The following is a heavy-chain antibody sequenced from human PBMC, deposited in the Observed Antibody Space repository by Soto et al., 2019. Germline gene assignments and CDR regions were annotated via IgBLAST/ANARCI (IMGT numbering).Heavy chain of an antibody. CDR1: GGTFSSYA. CDR3: ASLGYCSSTSCPDV. J-gene: IGHJ6*02. D-gene: IGHD2-2*01. V-gene: IGHV1-69*13. CDR2: IIPIFGTA. Sequence: SVKVSCKASGGTFSSYAISWVRQAPGQGLEWMGGIIPIFGTANYAQKFQGRVTITADESTSTAYMELSSLRSEDTAVYYCASLGYCSSTSCPDVWGQGTTVTVSS.